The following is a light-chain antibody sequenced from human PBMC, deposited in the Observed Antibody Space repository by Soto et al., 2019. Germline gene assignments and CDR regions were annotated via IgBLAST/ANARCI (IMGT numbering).Light chain of an antibody. CDR2: WAS. V-gene: IGKV4-1*01. Sequence: DIVMTQSPDSLAVSLGERATINCKSSQSILKSSNNMNYLAWYQQKPRQPPKVIINWASTRESGVPDRFSGSGSGTDFTLTIASLQAEDVAVYYCHQYYGSPLTFGQGTKVEIK. CDR1: QSILKSSNNMNY. CDR3: HQYYGSPLT. J-gene: IGKJ1*01.